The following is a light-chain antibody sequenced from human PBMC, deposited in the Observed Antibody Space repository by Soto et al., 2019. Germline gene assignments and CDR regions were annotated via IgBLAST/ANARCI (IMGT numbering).Light chain of an antibody. CDR2: KAS. V-gene: IGKV1-5*03. CDR1: QTISSW. J-gene: IGKJ1*01. Sequence: DIQMTQYPSTLSGSVGDRVTITCRASQTISSWLAWYQQKPGKAPKLLIYKASTLKSGVPSRFSGSGSGTEFTLTISSLQPDDFATDYCQHYNSYSEAFGQGTNVELK. CDR3: QHYNSYSEA.